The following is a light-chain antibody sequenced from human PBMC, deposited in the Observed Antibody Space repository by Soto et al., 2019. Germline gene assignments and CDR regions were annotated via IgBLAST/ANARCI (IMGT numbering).Light chain of an antibody. CDR3: GTWDSSLSALDV. Sequence: QTVVTQPPSVSAAPGQKVTISCSGSSSNIGNNYVSWYQQLPGTAPKLLIYENNKRPSGIPDRFSGSKSGTSATLGITGLQTGDEADYYCGTWDSSLSALDVFGTGTKLTVL. V-gene: IGLV1-51*02. CDR2: ENN. J-gene: IGLJ1*01. CDR1: SSNIGNNY.